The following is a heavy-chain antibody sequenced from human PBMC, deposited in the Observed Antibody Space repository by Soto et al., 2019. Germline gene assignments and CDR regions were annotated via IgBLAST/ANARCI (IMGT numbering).Heavy chain of an antibody. CDR2: IYYSGST. D-gene: IGHD6-6*01. CDR1: GGSISRGGYY. CDR3: ARARGSSSSSPRRNVDY. Sequence: QVQLQESGPGLVKPSQTLSLTCTVSGGSISRGGYYWSWIRQHPGKRLEWIRYIYYSGSTYYNPSLKNRVTISVDTYKNQLSLKLSSVTAADTAVYYCARARGSSSSSPRRNVDYWGQGTLVTVSS. V-gene: IGHV4-31*03. J-gene: IGHJ4*02.